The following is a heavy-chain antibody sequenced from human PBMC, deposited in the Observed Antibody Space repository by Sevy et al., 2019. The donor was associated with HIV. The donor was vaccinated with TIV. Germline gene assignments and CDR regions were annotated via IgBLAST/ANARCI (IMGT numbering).Heavy chain of an antibody. Sequence: GGSLRLSCAASGFNFSPYAIHWVRQAPGRGLEWVAVISKDGNNKEYADSVKGRFTISRDNSKNTLYLQMNSLRAEDTAVYFCAKEGYYYDSHSADWFDPWGQRTLVTVSS. CDR2: ISKDGNNK. J-gene: IGHJ5*02. D-gene: IGHD3-22*01. CDR3: AKEGYYYDSHSADWFDP. CDR1: GFNFSPYA. V-gene: IGHV3-30*04.